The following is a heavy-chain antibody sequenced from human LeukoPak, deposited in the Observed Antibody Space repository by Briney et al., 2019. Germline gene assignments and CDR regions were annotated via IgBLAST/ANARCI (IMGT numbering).Heavy chain of an antibody. CDR1: GFTFSSYA. CDR3: ARDTTEGLGYAFDY. V-gene: IGHV3-30-3*01. D-gene: IGHD1-1*01. Sequence: GGSLRLSCAASGFTFSSYAMHWVRQAPGKGPEWVAVISYDGSNKYYADSVKGRFTISRDNSKNTLYLQMNSLRAEDTAVYYCARDTTEGLGYAFDYWGQGTLVTVSS. J-gene: IGHJ4*02. CDR2: ISYDGSNK.